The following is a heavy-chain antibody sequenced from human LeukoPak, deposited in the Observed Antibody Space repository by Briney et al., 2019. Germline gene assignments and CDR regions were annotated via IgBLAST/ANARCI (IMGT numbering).Heavy chain of an antibody. CDR3: AKDRGSGSYSLDY. CDR1: GFTFRSYG. Sequence: GALRLSCAAAGFTFRSYGMHWVRQGPGKGRGGGAVIWYDGSNKYYADSVKGRFTISRDNSKNTLYLQMNSLRAEDTAVYYCAKDRGSGSYSLDYWGQGTPVTVSS. V-gene: IGHV3-33*06. D-gene: IGHD3-10*01. CDR2: IWYDGSNK. J-gene: IGHJ4*02.